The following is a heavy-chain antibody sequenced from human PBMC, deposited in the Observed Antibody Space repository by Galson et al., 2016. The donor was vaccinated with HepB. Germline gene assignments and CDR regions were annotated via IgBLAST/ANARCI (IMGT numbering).Heavy chain of an antibody. Sequence: SETLSLTCTVSGGSISSYYWSWIRQPPGKGLEWIGYIYYSGSTNYNPSLKSRVTISVDTSKNQFSLKLSSVTAADTAVYYCARLPYYPVTAMSYYYGMDVWGQGTTVTVSS. D-gene: IGHD2-21*02. CDR1: GGSISSYY. V-gene: IGHV4-59*08. J-gene: IGHJ6*02. CDR3: ARLPYYPVTAMSYYYGMDV. CDR2: IYYSGST.